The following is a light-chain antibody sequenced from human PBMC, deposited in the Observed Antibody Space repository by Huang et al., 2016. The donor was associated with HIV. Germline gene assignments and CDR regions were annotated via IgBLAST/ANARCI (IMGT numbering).Light chain of an antibody. CDR2: MAS. J-gene: IGKJ2*01. V-gene: IGKV4-1*01. CDR1: RSLLFASNSKNF. CDR3: QQFYNMPYT. Sequence: DILLTQSPDSLAVSLGERATRTCRSSRSLLFASNSKNFLAWYQQKPGQSPKLLMYMASVRESGVPERFTGSGSGTEFTLTIASLQAEDVAVYYCQQFYNMPYTFGRGTRLEI.